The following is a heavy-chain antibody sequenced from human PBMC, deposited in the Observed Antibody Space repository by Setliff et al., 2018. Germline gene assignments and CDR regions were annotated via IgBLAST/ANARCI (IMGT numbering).Heavy chain of an antibody. CDR1: GYTFTNYW. V-gene: IGHV5-51*01. J-gene: IGHJ4*02. D-gene: IGHD3-22*01. CDR3: VRHPYYDSSGYYSYFDY. Sequence: GESLKISCQGSGYTFTNYWIGWVRQMPGKGLEWMGILKPGDSGIRYSPSFQGQVTLSADASIATAYLHWTSLKASDTAMYYCVRHPYYDSSGYYSYFDYWGQGALVTVSS. CDR2: LKPGDSGI.